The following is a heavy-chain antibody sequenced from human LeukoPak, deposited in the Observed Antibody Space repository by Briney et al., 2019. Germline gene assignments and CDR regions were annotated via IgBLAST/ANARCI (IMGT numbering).Heavy chain of an antibody. CDR2: IYTTGST. CDR3: ARYIVSYPHDAFDI. Sequence: SETLSLTCTVSGGSINNYYWSWIRQPAGKGLEWIGRIYTTGSTNYNPSLKSRITMSVDTSKKQFSLKLSSVTAADTAFYYCARYIVSYPHDAFDIWGQGTMVTVSS. CDR1: GGSINNYY. D-gene: IGHD1-26*01. V-gene: IGHV4-4*07. J-gene: IGHJ3*02.